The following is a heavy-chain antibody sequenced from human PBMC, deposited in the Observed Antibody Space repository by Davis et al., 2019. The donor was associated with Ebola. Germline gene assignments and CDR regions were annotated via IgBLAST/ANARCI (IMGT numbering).Heavy chain of an antibody. Sequence: GGSLRLSCAASGFTFNIFDMPWVRQAPGRGLEWVAFVRSHGSDDHYADSVKGRFTISRDNSKNTLYLQMNSLRPEDTAVYYCARDSDDYSFDYWGQGTLVTVSS. V-gene: IGHV3-30*02. CDR1: GFTFNIFD. CDR3: ARDSDDYSFDY. CDR2: VRSHGSDD. D-gene: IGHD4-11*01. J-gene: IGHJ4*02.